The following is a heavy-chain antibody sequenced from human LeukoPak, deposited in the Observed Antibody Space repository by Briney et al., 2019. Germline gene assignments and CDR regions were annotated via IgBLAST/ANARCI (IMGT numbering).Heavy chain of an antibody. CDR2: INHSGST. CDR3: ERGVGLLWFGELFYYYYMDV. CDR1: GGSFSVYY. D-gene: IGHD3-10*01. J-gene: IGHJ6*03. V-gene: IGHV4-34*01. Sequence: PSETLSLTCAVYGGSFSVYYWSWIRQPPGKGLEWIGEINHSGSTNYNPSLKSRVTISVDTSKNQFSLKLSSVTAADTAVYYCERGVGLLWFGELFYYYYMDVWGKGTTVTVSS.